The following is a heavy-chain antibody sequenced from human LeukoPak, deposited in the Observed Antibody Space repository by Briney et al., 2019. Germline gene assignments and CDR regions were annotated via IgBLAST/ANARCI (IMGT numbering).Heavy chain of an antibody. D-gene: IGHD5-12*01. CDR1: GGTFSSYA. CDR2: IIPIFGTA. CDR3: ARGFSIVATTRFDY. V-gene: IGHV1-69*05. J-gene: IGHJ4*02. Sequence: GASVKVSCKASGGTFSSYAISWVRQAPGQGLEWMGGIIPIFGTANYAQKFQGRVTITTDESTSTAYMELSSLRSEDTAVYYCARGFSIVATTRFDYWGQGTLVAVSS.